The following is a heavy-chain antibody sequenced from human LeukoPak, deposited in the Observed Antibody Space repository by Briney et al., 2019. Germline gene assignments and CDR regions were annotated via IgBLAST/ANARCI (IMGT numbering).Heavy chain of an antibody. V-gene: IGHV3-66*02. CDR1: GFSFSCNY. D-gene: IGHD7-27*01. Sequence: PGGSRRLFCAASGFSFSCNYMNWVRQAPGAGLEWVSVMYSGGSTDYADSVKGRFTISRDNSKNTMFLQMNSLRAEDTAVYYCARDANWGHDYWGQGTLVTVSS. CDR3: ARDANWGHDY. J-gene: IGHJ4*02. CDR2: MYSGGST.